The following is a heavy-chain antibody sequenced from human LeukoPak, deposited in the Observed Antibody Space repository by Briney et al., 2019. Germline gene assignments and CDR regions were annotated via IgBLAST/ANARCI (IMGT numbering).Heavy chain of an antibody. CDR1: GGSISSNNYY. J-gene: IGHJ4*02. D-gene: IGHD6-19*01. CDR3: ARAGRYSSGWYPFDY. CDR2: IYYGGYT. Sequence: PSETLSLTCTVSGGSISSNNYYWGWIRQPPGKGLEWIGSIYYGGYTNYNPSLKSRVTISVDTSKNQFSLKLSSVTAADTAVYYCARAGRYSSGWYPFDYWGQGTLVTVSS. V-gene: IGHV4-39*07.